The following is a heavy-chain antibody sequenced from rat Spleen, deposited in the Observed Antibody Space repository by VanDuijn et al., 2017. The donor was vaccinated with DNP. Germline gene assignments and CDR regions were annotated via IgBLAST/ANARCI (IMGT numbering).Heavy chain of an antibody. J-gene: IGHJ4*01. D-gene: IGHD1-2*01. V-gene: IGHV5-22*01. Sequence: EVQLVESGGGLLQPGRSLKLSCAASGFTFSSYDMAWVRQAPSQGLEWVASISYEGSRTFYGDSVKGRFTISRDNAKSTLNLQMNSLRSEDTATYYCATHGSIATISTGAMDVWGQGTSVTVSS. CDR3: ATHGSIATISTGAMDV. CDR2: ISYEGSRT. CDR1: GFTFSSYD.